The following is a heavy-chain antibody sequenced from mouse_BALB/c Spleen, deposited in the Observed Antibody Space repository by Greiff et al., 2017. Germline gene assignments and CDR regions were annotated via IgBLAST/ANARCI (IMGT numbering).Heavy chain of an antibody. Sequence: EVQLQQTGPELVKPGASVKISCKASGYSFTDYIMLWVKQSHGKSLEWIGNINPYYGSTSYNLKFKGKATLTVDKSSSTAYMQLNSLTSEDSAVYYCASGNYYAMDYWGQGTSVTVSS. CDR3: ASGNYYAMDY. CDR2: INPYYGST. D-gene: IGHD2-1*01. V-gene: IGHV1-39*01. CDR1: GYSFTDYI. J-gene: IGHJ4*01.